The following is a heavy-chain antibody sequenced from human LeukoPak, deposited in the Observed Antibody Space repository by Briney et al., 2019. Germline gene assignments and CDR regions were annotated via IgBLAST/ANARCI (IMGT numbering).Heavy chain of an antibody. V-gene: IGHV3-30*02. CDR3: AKGQGGYCSSTSCYASDY. D-gene: IGHD2-2*03. J-gene: IGHJ4*02. CDR1: GFKFSDSG. Sequence: GGSLRLSCEASGFKFSDSGMNWVRQAPGKGLEWVAFIRYDGTNKHYADSVKGRFSIFGDNSKNILYLQMNSLRAEDTAVYYCAKGQGGYCSSTSCYASDYWGQGTLVTVSS. CDR2: IRYDGTNK.